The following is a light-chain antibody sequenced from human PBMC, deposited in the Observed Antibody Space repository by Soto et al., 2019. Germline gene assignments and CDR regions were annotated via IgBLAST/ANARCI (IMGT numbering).Light chain of an antibody. CDR2: EVS. Sequence: QSALTQPPSASGSPGQSVTISCTGTSSDVGGYNYVSWYQQHPGKAPKLMIYEVSKRPSGVPDRLSGSKSGNTASLTVSGLQAEDEAAYYYSRYSGSNNLVFGGGTKLTVL. CDR1: SSDVGGYNY. V-gene: IGLV2-8*01. J-gene: IGLJ2*01. CDR3: SRYSGSNNLV.